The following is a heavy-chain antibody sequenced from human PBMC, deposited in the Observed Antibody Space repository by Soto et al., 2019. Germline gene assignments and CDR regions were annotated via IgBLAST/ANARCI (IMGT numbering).Heavy chain of an antibody. J-gene: IGHJ4*02. V-gene: IGHV3-30-3*01. CDR2: ISYDGSNK. D-gene: IGHD4-17*01. Sequence: GGSLRLSCAASGFTFSSYAMHWVRQAPGKGLEWVAVISYDGSNKYYADSVKGRFTISRDNSKNTLYLQMNSLRAEDTAVYYCARDATVVTSPIDYWGQGTLVTVSS. CDR3: ARDATVVTSPIDY. CDR1: GFTFSSYA.